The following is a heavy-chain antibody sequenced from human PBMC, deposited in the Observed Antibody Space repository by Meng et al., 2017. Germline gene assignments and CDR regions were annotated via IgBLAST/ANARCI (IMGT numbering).Heavy chain of an antibody. J-gene: IGHJ4*02. CDR1: GFTFSSYG. Sequence: VHLVESGGGVVQPGRSLRVSCEASGFTFSSYGMHWVRQAPGKGLGWVAVIWYDGSNKYYADSVKGRFTITRDNSKNTLYLQMNSLRAEDTAVYYCAREGQLWARNFDYWGQGTLVTVSS. CDR3: AREGQLWARNFDY. D-gene: IGHD5-18*01. CDR2: IWYDGSNK. V-gene: IGHV3-33*01.